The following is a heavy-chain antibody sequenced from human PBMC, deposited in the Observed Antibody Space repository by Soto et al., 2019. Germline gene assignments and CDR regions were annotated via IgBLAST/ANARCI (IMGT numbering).Heavy chain of an antibody. CDR3: THSRFDLRFPTGYYGMDV. J-gene: IGHJ6*02. CDR2: IFWDDDK. D-gene: IGHD3-3*01. Sequence: SGPTLVNPTQPLTLTCTFSGFSFSNSRVGVGWIRQPPGKALEWLALIFWDDDKRYSPSLKSRLTITKGTSKNQVALTMTNIDPVDTATYYCTHSRFDLRFPTGYYGMDVWGQGTTVTVSS. V-gene: IGHV2-5*02. CDR1: GFSFSNSRVG.